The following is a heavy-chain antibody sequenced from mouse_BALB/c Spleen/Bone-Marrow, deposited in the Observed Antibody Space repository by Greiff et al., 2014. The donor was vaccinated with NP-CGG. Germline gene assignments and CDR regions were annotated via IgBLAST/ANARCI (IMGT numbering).Heavy chain of an antibody. D-gene: IGHD6-5*01. Sequence: EVQLVESGGGLVQPGGSLKLSCAASGFTFSSYGMSWVRQTPDKRLELVATINSNGGSTYYPDSVKGRFTISRDNAKNTLYLQMSSLKSEDTAMYYCGLRSAMDYWGQGTSVTVSS. J-gene: IGHJ4*01. CDR3: GLRSAMDY. CDR1: GFTFSSYG. CDR2: INSNGGST. V-gene: IGHV5-6-3*01.